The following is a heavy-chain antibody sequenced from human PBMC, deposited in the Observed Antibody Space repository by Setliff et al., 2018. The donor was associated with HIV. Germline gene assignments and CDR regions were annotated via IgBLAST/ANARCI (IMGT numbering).Heavy chain of an antibody. Sequence: ASVKVSCKASGYTFTGYYMHWVRQAPGQGLEWMGWINSNSGGTNYAQRFQGRVTMTRGRSISTAYMELSRLRYDDTAVYYCASTENYYDTSAYYYQRYWGQGTLVTVPQ. D-gene: IGHD3-22*01. CDR3: ASTENYYDTSAYYYQRY. CDR2: INSNSGGT. CDR1: GYTFTGYY. V-gene: IGHV1-2*02. J-gene: IGHJ4*02.